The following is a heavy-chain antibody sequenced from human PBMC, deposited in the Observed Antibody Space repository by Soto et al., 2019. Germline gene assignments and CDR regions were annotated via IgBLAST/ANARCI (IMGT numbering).Heavy chain of an antibody. V-gene: IGHV3-7*04. J-gene: IGHJ4*02. CDR3: AGGGGNFDQ. Sequence: EVQLVESGGGLVQPGGSLRLTCAASGFTLSGYWMSWVRQAPGKGLEWVANVKQDGSDKYYVDSVKGRFTISRDNAKNSLYLKMNSLGAEDRAVYYWAGGGGNFDQWGQGTLVTVSS. CDR1: GFTLSGYW. D-gene: IGHD3-16*01. CDR2: VKQDGSDK.